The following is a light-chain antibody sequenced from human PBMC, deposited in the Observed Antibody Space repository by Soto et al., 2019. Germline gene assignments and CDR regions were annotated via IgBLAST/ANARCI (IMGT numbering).Light chain of an antibody. CDR3: TSWTTSTTMM. CDR1: SSDIGAYNF. V-gene: IGLV2-14*03. CDR2: DVN. J-gene: IGLJ3*02. Sequence: QSALTQPASVYRSPGQSITISCTGTSSDIGAYNFVSWYQQHPGKAPKLMLYDVNIRPSGVSNRFSGSKSGNTASLTISGLQAEDEADYYCTSWTTSTTMMFGGGTKVTVI.